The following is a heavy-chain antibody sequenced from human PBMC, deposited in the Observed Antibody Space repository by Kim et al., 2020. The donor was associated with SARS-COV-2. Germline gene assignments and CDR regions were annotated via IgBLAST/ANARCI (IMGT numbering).Heavy chain of an antibody. CDR2: INHSGST. CDR1: GGSFSGYY. V-gene: IGHV4-34*01. D-gene: IGHD6-19*01. Sequence: SETLSLTCAVYGGSFSGYYWSWIRQPPGKGLEWIGEINHSGSTNYNPSLKSRVTISVDTSKNQFSLKLSSVTAADTAVYYCARTSRGSGWYPRHRGPTFDAFDIWGQGTMVTVSS. J-gene: IGHJ3*02. CDR3: ARTSRGSGWYPRHRGPTFDAFDI.